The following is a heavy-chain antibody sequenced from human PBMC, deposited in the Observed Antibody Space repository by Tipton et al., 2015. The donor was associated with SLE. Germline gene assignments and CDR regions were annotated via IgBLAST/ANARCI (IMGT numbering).Heavy chain of an antibody. CDR3: ATQSRTPSFLAY. CDR1: GFTFTNYW. CDR2: IYAGDSEA. V-gene: IGHV5-51*01. Sequence: QSGAEVKKPGESLKISCAGSGFTFTNYWIGWVRQMPGKGLEWMGIIYAGDSEARYSPSLQGHVTMSVDKSINTAYLQWSSLKASDGSLFCYATQSRTPSFLAYWGQGTLVTVSS. D-gene: IGHD1/OR15-1a*01. J-gene: IGHJ4*02.